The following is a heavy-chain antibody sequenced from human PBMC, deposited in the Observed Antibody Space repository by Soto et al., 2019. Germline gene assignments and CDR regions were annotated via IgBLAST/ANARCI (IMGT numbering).Heavy chain of an antibody. CDR2: IYYSGST. CDR1: GASISSYY. J-gene: IGHJ6*02. V-gene: IGHV4-59*01. CDR3: ERDLRFSGVGRGMDV. D-gene: IGHD1-26*01. Sequence: ETLSRTCPVSGASISSYYWSWIRQPPGKGLEWIGYIYYSGSTNYNPSLKSRVTISVDTSKNQFSLKLSSVTAADTAVYYCERDLRFSGVGRGMDVWGQGTTVTVSS.